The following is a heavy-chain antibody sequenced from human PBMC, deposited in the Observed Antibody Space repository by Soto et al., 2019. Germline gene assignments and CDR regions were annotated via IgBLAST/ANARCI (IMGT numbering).Heavy chain of an antibody. V-gene: IGHV3-23*01. CDR2: IRGSGGST. J-gene: IGHJ6*03. Sequence: GGSLRLSCAASGFTFSSYAMSWVRQAPGKGLEWVSAIRGSGGSTYYADSVKGRFTISRDNSKNTLYLQMNSLRAEDTAVYYCAKVPLSFWNDQDYYYYMDVWGKGTTVTVSS. CDR1: GFTFSSYA. CDR3: AKVPLSFWNDQDYYYYMDV. D-gene: IGHD1-1*01.